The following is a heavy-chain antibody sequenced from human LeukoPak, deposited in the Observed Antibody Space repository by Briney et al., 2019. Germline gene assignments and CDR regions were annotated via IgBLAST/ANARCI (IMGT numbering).Heavy chain of an antibody. J-gene: IGHJ4*02. D-gene: IGHD2-21*01. CDR2: ISYDGSNK. CDR1: GFTFSSYA. V-gene: IGHV3-30-3*01. CDR3: AKEFNRGLPDY. Sequence: GGSLRLSCAASGFTFSSYAMHWVRQAPGKGLEWVAVISYDGSNKYYADSVKGRFTISRDNSKSTLFLQMNSLRAEDTAVYYCAKEFNRGLPDYWGQGTLVTVPS.